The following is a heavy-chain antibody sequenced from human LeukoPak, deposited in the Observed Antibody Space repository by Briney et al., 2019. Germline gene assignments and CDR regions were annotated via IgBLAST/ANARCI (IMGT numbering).Heavy chain of an antibody. J-gene: IGHJ4*02. D-gene: IGHD3-3*01. CDR2: ISGSGRST. V-gene: IGHV3-23*01. CDR3: AKGADDFWSGYFPNFDY. Sequence: GGSLRLSCAASGFSFSNFAMSWVRQAPGKGLEWVSSISGSGRSTYYADSVKGRFTISRDNSKNTLYLQMNSLSAEDTAVYYCAKGADDFWSGYFPNFDYWGQGALVTVSS. CDR1: GFSFSNFA.